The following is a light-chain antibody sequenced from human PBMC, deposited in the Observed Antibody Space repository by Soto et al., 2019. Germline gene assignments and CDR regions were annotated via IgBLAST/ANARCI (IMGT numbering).Light chain of an antibody. CDR1: QSIDTW. Sequence: EIQMTQSPSTLSSSVGDRVTLTCRASQSIDTWLAWYQQKPGQAPKFLMYNASNLESGVPARFSGSGSETEFTLTISTLQPDDFAIYYCQHYNSYPWTFGQGTKVEIK. CDR3: QHYNSYPWT. V-gene: IGKV1-5*03. J-gene: IGKJ1*01. CDR2: NAS.